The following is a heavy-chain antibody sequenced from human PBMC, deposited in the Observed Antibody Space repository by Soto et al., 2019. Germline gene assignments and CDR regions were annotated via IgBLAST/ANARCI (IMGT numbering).Heavy chain of an antibody. D-gene: IGHD5-12*01. CDR2: IYHSGST. CDR3: AAGGGLPRYY. Sequence: QLQLQESGSGLVKPSQTLSLTCAVSGGSISSGGYSWSWIRQPPGKGLEWIGYIYHSGSTYYHPSLKMRVPISLDRPKNPFSLKLSSVTAADTAVYYCAAGGGLPRYYWRQGTLVTVSS. J-gene: IGHJ4*02. V-gene: IGHV4-30-2*01. CDR1: GGSISSGGYS.